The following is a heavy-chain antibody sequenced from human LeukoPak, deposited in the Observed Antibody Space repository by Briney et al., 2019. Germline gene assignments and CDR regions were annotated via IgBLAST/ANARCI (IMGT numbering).Heavy chain of an antibody. CDR2: LSGSSSTV. J-gene: IGHJ4*02. CDR3: ARDFMGSFDS. V-gene: IGHV3-11*01. CDR1: GFTFSDYQ. Sequence: PGGSLRLSWAAAGFTFSDYQMTWLRQAPGRGLEWLSHLSGSSSTVFYADSVKGRFTISRDNAKNSLFLQMNNLRAEDSAVYYCARDFMGSFDSRGQGTLVTVSP.